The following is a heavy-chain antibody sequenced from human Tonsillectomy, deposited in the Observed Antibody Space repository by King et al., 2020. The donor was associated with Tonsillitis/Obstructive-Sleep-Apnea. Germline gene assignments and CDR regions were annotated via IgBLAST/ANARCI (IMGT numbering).Heavy chain of an antibody. CDR1: GYTFTSYG. D-gene: IGHD3-9*01. V-gene: IGHV1-18*01. CDR2: ISVYNGNT. J-gene: IGHJ4*02. CDR3: ARVGCFHWFGRDPRFDY. Sequence: QLVQSGAEVKKPGASVKVSCKASGYTFTSYGISWVRQAPGQGLEWMGWISVYNGNTNYEQKLQGRVTMTTDTSTSTAYMELRSLRSDDTAVYYCARVGCFHWFGRDPRFDYWGQGTLVTVSS.